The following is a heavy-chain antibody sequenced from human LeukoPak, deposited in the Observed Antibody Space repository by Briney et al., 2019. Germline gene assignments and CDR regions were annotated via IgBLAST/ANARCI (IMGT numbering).Heavy chain of an antibody. CDR2: IIPILGIA. CDR3: ARAVQPYTYYYGSSGPVEYFQH. D-gene: IGHD3-22*01. Sequence: ASVKVSCKASGGTFSSYAISWVRQAPGQGLEWMGRIIPILGIANYAQKFQGRVTITADKSTSTAYMELSSLRSEDTAVYYCARAVQPYTYYYGSSGPVEYFQHWGQGTLVTVSS. V-gene: IGHV1-69*04. CDR1: GGTFSSYA. J-gene: IGHJ1*01.